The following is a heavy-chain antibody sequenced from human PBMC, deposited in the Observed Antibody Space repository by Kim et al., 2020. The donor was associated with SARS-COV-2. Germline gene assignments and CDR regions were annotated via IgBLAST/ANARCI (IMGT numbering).Heavy chain of an antibody. D-gene: IGHD5-12*01. CDR2: ISAYNGNT. CDR3: ARDFWNGYDTPAYYYGMDV. Sequence: ASVKVSCKASGYTFTSYGISWVRQAPGQGLEWMGWISAYNGNTNYAQKLQGRVTMTTDTSTSTAYMELRSLRSDDTAVYYCARDFWNGYDTPAYYYGMDVWGQGTTVTVSS. CDR1: GYTFTSYG. J-gene: IGHJ6*02. V-gene: IGHV1-18*01.